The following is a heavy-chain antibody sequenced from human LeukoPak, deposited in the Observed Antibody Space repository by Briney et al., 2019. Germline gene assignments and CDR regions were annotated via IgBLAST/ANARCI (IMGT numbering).Heavy chain of an antibody. Sequence: GGSLRLSCAASGFTFINYGMNWVRQAPGKGLEWVSSISSGGSYIYYAASVKGRITISRDNDKSSLFLQMNSLRVDDTAVYYRAREFETPSMTMVRGVTSPFFDYWGQGTLVTVSS. D-gene: IGHD3-10*01. CDR3: AREFETPSMTMVRGVTSPFFDY. V-gene: IGHV3-21*01. CDR1: GFTFINYG. J-gene: IGHJ4*02. CDR2: ISSGGSYI.